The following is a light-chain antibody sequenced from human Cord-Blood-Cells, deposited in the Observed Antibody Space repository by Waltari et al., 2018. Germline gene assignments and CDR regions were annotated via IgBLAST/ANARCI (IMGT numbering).Light chain of an antibody. V-gene: IGLV1-36*01. J-gene: IGLJ1*01. CDR3: AAWDDSLNGYV. CDR1: SSNIGNHA. CDR2: YDD. Sequence: QSVLTQPPSVSEPPRQRVTISCSGSSSNIGNHAVNWYQQLPGKAPKLLIYYDDLLPSGVSDRFSGSKSGTSASLAISGLQSEDEADYYCAAWDDSLNGYVFGTGTKVTVL.